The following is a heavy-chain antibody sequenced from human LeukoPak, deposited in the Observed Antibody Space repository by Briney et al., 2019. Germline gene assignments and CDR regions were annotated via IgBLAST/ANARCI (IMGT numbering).Heavy chain of an antibody. D-gene: IGHD1-7*01. CDR1: GYTLTDHH. V-gene: IGHV1-2*02. CDR3: ARGVTGTTPYYYYYMDV. J-gene: IGHJ6*03. Sequence: ASVKVSCKTSGYTLTDHHIHWVRQAPGQGLEWMRWLNPHSGGTNYAQKFQGRVTMTRDTSMSTAYMELSRLRSDDTAVYYCARGVTGTTPYYYYYMDVWGKGTTVTVSS. CDR2: LNPHSGGT.